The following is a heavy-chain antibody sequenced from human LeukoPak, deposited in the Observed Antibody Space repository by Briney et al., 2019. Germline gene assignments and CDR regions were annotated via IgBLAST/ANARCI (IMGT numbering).Heavy chain of an antibody. D-gene: IGHD2-2*01. Sequence: GGSLRLSCAASGFTFSSYGMHWVRQAPGKGLELVAFIRYDGSNKYYADSVKGRFTISRDNSKNTLYLQMNSLRAEDTAVYYCAKASVVTSQFDYWGQGTLVTVSS. J-gene: IGHJ4*02. CDR3: AKASVVTSQFDY. V-gene: IGHV3-30*02. CDR1: GFTFSSYG. CDR2: IRYDGSNK.